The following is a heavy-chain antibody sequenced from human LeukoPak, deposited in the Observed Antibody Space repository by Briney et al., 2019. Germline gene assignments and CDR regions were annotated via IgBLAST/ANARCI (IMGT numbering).Heavy chain of an antibody. J-gene: IGHJ6*02. CDR1: GFTFSRHW. CDR2: TNADESTT. D-gene: IGHD6-6*01. Sequence: GGSLRLSCAASGFTFSRHWMHWVRQAPGKGLVWVSRTNADESTTGYADSVKGRFTISRDNAKNTLYLQMSSLRAEDTAVYYCARGSSATGDYTMDVWGQGTTVTVSS. CDR3: ARGSSATGDYTMDV. V-gene: IGHV3-74*01.